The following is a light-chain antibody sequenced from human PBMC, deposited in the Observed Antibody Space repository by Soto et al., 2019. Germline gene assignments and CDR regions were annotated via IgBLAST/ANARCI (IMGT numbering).Light chain of an antibody. V-gene: IGKV1-5*03. CDR3: KQYENLPT. J-gene: IGKJ5*01. CDR1: QSISSW. Sequence: DIQMTQSPSTLSASVGDIVTITCRASQSISSWLAWYQKKPGKAPKLLIYKASGLESGVPSRFSGSGSGRDFTLTISSLQPDDFATYYCKQYENLPTFGQGTRLEIK. CDR2: KAS.